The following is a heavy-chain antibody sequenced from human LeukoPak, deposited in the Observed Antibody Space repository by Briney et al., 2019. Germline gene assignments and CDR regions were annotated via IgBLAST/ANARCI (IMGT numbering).Heavy chain of an antibody. V-gene: IGHV4-39*07. Sequence: SETLSLTCTVSGGSISSSSRYWGWIRQPPGEGLEWIGRIYYSGTTYYSPSLQSRVIISIDTSKNQFSLKLSSLTAADTAVYYCARENYYDSSCYNTWGQGTLVTVSS. D-gene: IGHD3-22*01. J-gene: IGHJ5*02. CDR2: IYYSGTT. CDR1: GGSISSSSRY. CDR3: ARENYYDSSCYNT.